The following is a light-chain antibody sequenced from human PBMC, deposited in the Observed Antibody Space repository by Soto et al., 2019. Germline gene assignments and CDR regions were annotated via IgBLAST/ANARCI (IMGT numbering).Light chain of an antibody. J-gene: IGKJ1*01. Sequence: DIQLTQSPSFLSASVGDRDTITCRASQGISSYLAWYQQKPGKAPKLLIYAASTLQSGVPSRFSGSGSGTEFTLTISSLQPEDFATYYCQQLNSYPRTFGQGTKVDI. CDR3: QQLNSYPRT. V-gene: IGKV1-9*01. CDR1: QGISSY. CDR2: AAS.